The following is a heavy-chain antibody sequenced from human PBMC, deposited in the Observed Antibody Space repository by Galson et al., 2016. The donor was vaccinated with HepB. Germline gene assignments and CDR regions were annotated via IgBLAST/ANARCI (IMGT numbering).Heavy chain of an antibody. CDR1: GFTFSSYA. Sequence: SLRLSCAASGFTFSSYALHWVRQAPGKGLEWVAAISSDGRNTDYADSVKGRFTISRDSSQNTLHLDLDSLRVEDTAVYYCATFLETYHDSVFYFDYWGQGTLVTVSS. CDR2: ISSDGRNT. CDR3: ATFLETYHDSVFYFDY. V-gene: IGHV3-30*04. J-gene: IGHJ4*02. D-gene: IGHD5/OR15-5a*01.